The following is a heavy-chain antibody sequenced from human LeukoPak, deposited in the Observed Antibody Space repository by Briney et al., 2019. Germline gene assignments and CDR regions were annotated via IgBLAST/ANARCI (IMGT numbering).Heavy chain of an antibody. CDR3: AKKRTAYCSSTTCAISGMDV. Sequence: GGSLRLSCAASGFTFSSYGMSWVRQAPGKGLEWVSAISGSGGSTHYADSVKGRFTISRDNSKNRLYLQMNSLRAEDTAVYYCAKKRTAYCSSTTCAISGMDVWGKGTTVTISS. V-gene: IGHV3-23*01. CDR1: GFTFSSYG. CDR2: ISGSGGST. D-gene: IGHD2-2*01. J-gene: IGHJ6*03.